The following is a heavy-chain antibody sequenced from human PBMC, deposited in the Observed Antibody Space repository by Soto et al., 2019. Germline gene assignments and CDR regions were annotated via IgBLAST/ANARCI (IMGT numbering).Heavy chain of an antibody. Sequence: QVQLVQSGAEVKKPGASVKVSCKASGYTFTSYAMHWVRQAPGQRLEWMGWINAGNGNTKYSQKFQGRVTITRDTSESKAYMELSSLRSEDTAVYYCARGGGYSSGWYDYWGQGTLVTVSS. CDR3: ARGGGYSSGWYDY. CDR1: GYTFTSYA. J-gene: IGHJ4*02. CDR2: INAGNGNT. D-gene: IGHD6-19*01. V-gene: IGHV1-3*01.